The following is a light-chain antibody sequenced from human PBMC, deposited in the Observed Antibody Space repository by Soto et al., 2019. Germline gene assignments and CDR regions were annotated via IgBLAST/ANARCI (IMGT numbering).Light chain of an antibody. J-gene: IGLJ2*01. Sequence: QSALTQSPSASGSPGQSVTISCTGTSSDVGNYKYVSWYQQHPGKAPKLMIYEVSKRPSGVPDRFSGSKSGNTASLTVSGLQAEDEADYYCSSYAGSNNLGFGGGTKLTVL. CDR1: SSDVGNYKY. CDR2: EVS. CDR3: SSYAGSNNLG. V-gene: IGLV2-8*01.